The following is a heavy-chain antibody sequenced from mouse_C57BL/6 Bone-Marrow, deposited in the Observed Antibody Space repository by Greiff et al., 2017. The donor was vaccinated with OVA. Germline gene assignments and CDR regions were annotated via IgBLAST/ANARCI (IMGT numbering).Heavy chain of an antibody. CDR2: IDPEDGDT. CDR1: GFNIKDYY. D-gene: IGHD1-1*01. J-gene: IGHJ1*03. CDR3: TTYYGSSYGYFDV. Sequence: EVNVVESGAELVRPGASVKLSCTASGFNIKDYYMHWVKQRPEQGLEWIGRIDPEDGDTEYAPKFQGKATMTADTSSNTAYLQLSSLTSEDTAVYYCTTYYGSSYGYFDVWGTGTTVTVSS. V-gene: IGHV14-1*01.